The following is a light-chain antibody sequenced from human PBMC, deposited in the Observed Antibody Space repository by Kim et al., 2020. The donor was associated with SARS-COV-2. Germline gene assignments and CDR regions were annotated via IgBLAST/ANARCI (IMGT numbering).Light chain of an antibody. Sequence: GGPAPPPCGLRSGSVSSGKYPSWYQQTPGQTPRTLIHSTNSRSSGVPDRFSGSILGNKAALTITGAQAEDECDYYCVLYMGAGISVFGGGTQLTVL. J-gene: IGLJ3*02. CDR1: SGSVSSGKY. CDR3: VLYMGAGISV. V-gene: IGLV8-61*01. CDR2: STN.